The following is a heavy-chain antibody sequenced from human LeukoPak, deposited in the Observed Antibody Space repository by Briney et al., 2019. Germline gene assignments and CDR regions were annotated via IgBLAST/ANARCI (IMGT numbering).Heavy chain of an antibody. CDR1: GGSFSGYY. J-gene: IGHJ4*02. Sequence: PSETLSLTCAVYGGSFSGYYWSWIRQPPGKGLEWIGEINHSGSTNYNPSLKSRVTISVDTSKNQFSLKLSSVTAADTAVYYCARYIAAAANFDYWGQGTLVTVSS. CDR3: ARYIAAAANFDY. D-gene: IGHD6-13*01. CDR2: INHSGST. V-gene: IGHV4-34*01.